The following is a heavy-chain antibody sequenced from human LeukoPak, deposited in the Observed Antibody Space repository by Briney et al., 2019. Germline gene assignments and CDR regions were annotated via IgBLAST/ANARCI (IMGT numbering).Heavy chain of an antibody. Sequence: GGSLRLSCAASGFTFSTYAITWVRQGPGKGMEWVSAIRPDGDRTYYANSVRGRFTISRDNSKDTVYLQINGLRVEDTAVYYCAREQSGTRGWYTVDYWGQGTLVTVSS. CDR3: AREQSGTRGWYTVDY. V-gene: IGHV3-23*01. CDR1: GFTFSTYA. D-gene: IGHD6-19*01. CDR2: IRPDGDRT. J-gene: IGHJ4*02.